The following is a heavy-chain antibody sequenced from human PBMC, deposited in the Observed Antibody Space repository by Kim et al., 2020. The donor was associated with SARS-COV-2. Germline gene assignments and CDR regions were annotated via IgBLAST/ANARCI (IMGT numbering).Heavy chain of an antibody. CDR1: GFTFSSYS. Sequence: GGSLRLSCAASGFTFSSYSMNWVRQAPGKGLEWVSYISSSSSTIYYADSVKGRFTISRDNAKNSLYLQMNSLRDEDTAVYYCARVNQYCSGGSCYWGGMDVWGQGTTVTVSS. CDR2: ISSSSSTI. V-gene: IGHV3-48*02. CDR3: ARVNQYCSGGSCYWGGMDV. D-gene: IGHD2-15*01. J-gene: IGHJ6*02.